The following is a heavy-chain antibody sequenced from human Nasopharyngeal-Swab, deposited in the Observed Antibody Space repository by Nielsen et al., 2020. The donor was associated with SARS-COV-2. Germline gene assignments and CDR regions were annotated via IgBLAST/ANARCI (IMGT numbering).Heavy chain of an antibody. Sequence: GESLKISCEASGYSFTTYWIAWVRQMPGKGLEWMGIICPGDSDTRYSPSFQGQVTISADKSISTAYLQWSSLKASDTAMYYCARHGYSSSWYEANFDYWGQGTLVTVSS. J-gene: IGHJ4*02. CDR2: ICPGDSDT. V-gene: IGHV5-51*01. CDR1: GYSFTTYW. D-gene: IGHD6-13*01. CDR3: ARHGYSSSWYEANFDY.